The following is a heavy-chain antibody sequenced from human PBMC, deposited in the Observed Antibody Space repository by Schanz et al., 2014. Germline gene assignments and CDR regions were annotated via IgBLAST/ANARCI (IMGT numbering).Heavy chain of an antibody. CDR1: GGSISSGSYY. V-gene: IGHV4-61*02. J-gene: IGHJ3*02. Sequence: QVQLQESGPGLVKPSQTLSLTCSVSGGSISSGSYYWNWIRQPAGKGLEWIGRVYTSGSTNYNPSLKSRVPISLDTSKNHFSRKLRSVTAADTAVYYCARDRGHGDLPGDIWGQGTMVTVSS. CDR3: ARDRGHGDLPGDI. CDR2: VYTSGST. D-gene: IGHD4-17*01.